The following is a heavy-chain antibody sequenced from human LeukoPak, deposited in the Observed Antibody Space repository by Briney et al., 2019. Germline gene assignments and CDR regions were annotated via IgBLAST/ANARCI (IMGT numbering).Heavy chain of an antibody. D-gene: IGHD4-11*01. CDR3: AKAPRDMGDYREGCLDF. CDR2: ISGSGGTT. CDR1: GFAFSSYA. Sequence: PGGSLRLSCAASGFAFSSYAMSWVRQAPGEGLEWVSVISGSGGTTYYADSVKGRFTISRDNSKNTLYLQMNSLRAEDTAIYYCAKAPRDMGDYREGCLDFWGQGTLVTVSS. V-gene: IGHV3-23*01. J-gene: IGHJ4*02.